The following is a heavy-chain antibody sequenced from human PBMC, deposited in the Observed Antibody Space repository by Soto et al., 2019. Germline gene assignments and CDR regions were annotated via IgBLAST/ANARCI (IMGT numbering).Heavy chain of an antibody. CDR3: ARYTDFGDNWNYYFDY. J-gene: IGHJ4*02. D-gene: IGHD1-7*01. CDR2: IYYSGST. CDR1: GGSISSYY. V-gene: IGHV4-59*01. Sequence: SETLSLTCTVSGGSISSYYWSWIRQPPGKGLGWIGYIYYSGSTNYNPSLKSRVTISVDTSKNQFSLKLSSVTAADTAVYYCARYTDFGDNWNYYFDYWGQGTLVTVSS.